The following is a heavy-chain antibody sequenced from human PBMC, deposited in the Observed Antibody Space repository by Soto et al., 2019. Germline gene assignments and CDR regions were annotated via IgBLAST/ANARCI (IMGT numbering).Heavy chain of an antibody. CDR3: AREHSSSWRFDY. V-gene: IGHV1-8*02. Sequence: ASVKVSCKSSGYTFTSYYMHCVRQAPGQGLEWMGIINPNSGNTGYAQKFQGRVTMTRNTSISTAYMELSSLRSEDTAVYYCAREHSSSWRFDYWGQGTLVTVSS. CDR2: INPNSGNT. D-gene: IGHD6-13*01. CDR1: GYTFTSYY. J-gene: IGHJ4*02.